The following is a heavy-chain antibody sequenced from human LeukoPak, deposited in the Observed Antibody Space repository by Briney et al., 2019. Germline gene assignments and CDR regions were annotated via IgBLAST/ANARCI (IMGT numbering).Heavy chain of an antibody. V-gene: IGHV3-74*01. CDR2: INSDGSWT. D-gene: IGHD2/OR15-2a*01. J-gene: IGHJ4*02. CDR3: VSFYETY. CDR1: GNYW. Sequence: LAGGSLRLSCAGSGNYWMHWVRQAPGKGLVWVSHINSDGSWTSYADSVKGRFTISKDNAKNTVYLQMNNLRAEDTAVYYCVSFYETYWGRGTLVTVSS.